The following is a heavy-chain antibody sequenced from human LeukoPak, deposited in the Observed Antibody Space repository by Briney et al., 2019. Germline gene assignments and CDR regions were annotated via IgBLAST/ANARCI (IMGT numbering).Heavy chain of an antibody. J-gene: IGHJ4*02. CDR2: IWYDGTNI. CDR3: AKDLAATIEGDDY. CDR1: GLILSSYG. V-gene: IGHV3-33*06. D-gene: IGHD5-12*01. Sequence: PGTSLRLSCAASGLILSSYGIHWVRQAPGKGLEWVAVIWYDGTNIYYGDSVKGRFTISRDNSKNTLYLQMNSLRAEDTAVYYCAKDLAATIEGDDYWGQGTLVTVSS.